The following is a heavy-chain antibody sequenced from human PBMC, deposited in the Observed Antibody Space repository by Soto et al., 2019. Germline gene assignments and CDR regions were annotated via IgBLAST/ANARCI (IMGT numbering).Heavy chain of an antibody. Sequence: EVQLVDSGGGLVKPGGSLRLSCEASGFSFSSHSMNWVRQAPGKGLEWVASIGDSSSYTYYADSVKGRFTISRDNAKNSLYLQITTLRAEDTAVYYCASDQRDLRRGYSDYWGQGTLVAVSS. CDR2: IGDSSSYT. V-gene: IGHV3-21*01. D-gene: IGHD5-12*01. J-gene: IGHJ4*02. CDR1: GFSFSSHS. CDR3: ASDQRDLRRGYSDY.